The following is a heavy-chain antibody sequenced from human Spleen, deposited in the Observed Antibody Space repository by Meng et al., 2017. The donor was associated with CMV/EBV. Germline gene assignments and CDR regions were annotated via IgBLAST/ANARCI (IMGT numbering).Heavy chain of an antibody. CDR3: ARGSRDDFWSGYFLGAEVYYGMDV. CDR2: IIPHFGEP. D-gene: IGHD3-3*01. V-gene: IGHV1-69*05. Sequence: GWVRQAPGQGLEWMGGIIPHFGEPNYARDFRGRVKINTDESTTTTYMELSSLRSEDTAVYYCARGSRDDFWSGYFLGAEVYYGMDVWGQGTTVTVSS. J-gene: IGHJ6*02.